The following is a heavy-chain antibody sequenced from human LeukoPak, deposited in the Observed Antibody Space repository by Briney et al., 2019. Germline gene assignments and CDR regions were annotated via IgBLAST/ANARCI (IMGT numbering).Heavy chain of an antibody. D-gene: IGHD3-22*01. J-gene: IGHJ4*02. V-gene: IGHV3-43*01. CDR1: GFTFDDYT. CDR3: AKDSAIALRMYYYDSSGYYPDY. Sequence: GGSLRLSCAASGFTFDDYTMHWVRQAPGKGLEWVSLISWDGGSTYYADSVKGRFTISRDNSKNSLYLQMNSLRTEDTALYYCAKDSAIALRMYYYDSSGYYPDYWGQGTLVTVSS. CDR2: ISWDGGST.